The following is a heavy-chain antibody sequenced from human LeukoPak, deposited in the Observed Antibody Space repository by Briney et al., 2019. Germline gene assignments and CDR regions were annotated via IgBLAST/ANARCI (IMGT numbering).Heavy chain of an antibody. V-gene: IGHV3-53*01. CDR3: ATKSLDTWFEF. CDR1: GFTVNSNY. D-gene: IGHD3-10*01. CDR2: MYSTGLT. J-gene: IGHJ4*02. Sequence: GGSLRLSCAASGFTVNSNYMTWVRQAPGKGLEWVSLMYSTGLTYYADSVKGRFTISTDNSKNTLYLQMNSLRVDDTAIYYCATKSLDTWFEFWGQGTLVTVSS.